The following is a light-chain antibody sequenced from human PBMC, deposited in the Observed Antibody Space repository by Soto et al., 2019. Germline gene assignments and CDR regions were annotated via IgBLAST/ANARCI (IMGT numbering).Light chain of an antibody. CDR1: SSDVGGRDY. V-gene: IGLV2-14*01. Sequence: QSVLTQPASVSGSPGQSITISCTGSSSDVGGRDYVSWYQQHPGKAPKVIIYEVTRWPSGVSGRFSGSKSGNTASLTISGLQPEDEADYYCSSFTNRKTWVFGGGTKVTVL. CDR2: EVT. J-gene: IGLJ3*02. CDR3: SSFTNRKTWV.